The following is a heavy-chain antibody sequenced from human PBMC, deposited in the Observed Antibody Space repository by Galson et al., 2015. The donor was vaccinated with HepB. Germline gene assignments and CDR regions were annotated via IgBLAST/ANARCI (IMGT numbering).Heavy chain of an antibody. J-gene: IGHJ6*02. CDR3: ARQIAAAPDYYYGMDV. Sequence: ETLSLTCTVSGGSISSYYWSWIRQPPGEGLEWIGYIYYSGSTNYNPSLKSRVTISVDTSKNQFSLKLSSVTAADTAVYYCARQIAAAPDYYYGMDVWGQGTTVTVSS. V-gene: IGHV4-59*01. CDR2: IYYSGST. CDR1: GGSISSYY. D-gene: IGHD6-13*01.